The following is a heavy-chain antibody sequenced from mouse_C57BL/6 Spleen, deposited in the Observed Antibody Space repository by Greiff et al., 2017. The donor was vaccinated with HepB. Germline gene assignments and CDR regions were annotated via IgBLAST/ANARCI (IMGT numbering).Heavy chain of an antibody. CDR2: ISSGGDYI. CDR1: GFTFSSYA. J-gene: IGHJ3*01. V-gene: IGHV5-9-1*02. Sequence: EVKLVESGEGLVKPGGSLKLSCAASGFTFSSYAMSWVRQTPEKRLEWVAYISSGGDYIYYADTVKGRFTISRDNARNTLYLQMSSLKSEDTAMYYCTRGGLVAWFAYWGQGTLVTVSA. CDR3: TRGGLVAWFAY. D-gene: IGHD1-1*02.